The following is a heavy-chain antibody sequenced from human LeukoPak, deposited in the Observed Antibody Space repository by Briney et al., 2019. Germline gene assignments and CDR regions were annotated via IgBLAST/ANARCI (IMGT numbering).Heavy chain of an antibody. Sequence: SETLSLTCTVSGGYLSSYYWSWIRQPPGKGLEWIGYIFHSGFTNYNPSLKSRVTVSVDTSKNQFSLKLSSVTAADTAVYYCARDQTRLGMPYFDYWGQGTLVTVSS. CDR3: ARDQTRLGMPYFDY. J-gene: IGHJ4*02. CDR1: GGYLSSYY. CDR2: IFHSGFT. D-gene: IGHD1-26*01. V-gene: IGHV4-59*01.